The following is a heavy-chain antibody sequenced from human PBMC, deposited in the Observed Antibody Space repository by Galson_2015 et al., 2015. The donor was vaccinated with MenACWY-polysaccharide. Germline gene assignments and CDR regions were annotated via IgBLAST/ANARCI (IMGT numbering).Heavy chain of an antibody. CDR3: ARDPDGSGNG. CDR1: GFTFSSYG. Sequence: SLRLSCAASGFTFSSYGMHWVRQAPGKGLEWVAVISYDGSNKYYADSVKGRFTISRDNAKNSLYLQMNSLRAEDTAVYYCARDPDGSGNGWGQGTLVTVSS. D-gene: IGHD3-10*01. J-gene: IGHJ4*02. V-gene: IGHV3-30*03. CDR2: ISYDGSNK.